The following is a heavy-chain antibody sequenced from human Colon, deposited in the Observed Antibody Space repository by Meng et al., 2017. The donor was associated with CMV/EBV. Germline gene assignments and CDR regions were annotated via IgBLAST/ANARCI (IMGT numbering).Heavy chain of an antibody. CDR3: ARQGGAGSASANWFDP. CDR1: GYNFNSYW. J-gene: IGHJ5*02. Sequence: KVSCRASGYNFNSYWIVWVRQMAGKGLEWMGVIYPGDSDTLYSLSFQGQVTISVDKSISTAYLQWNSLKASDTAIYYCARQGGAGSASANWFDPWGQGTLVTVSS. V-gene: IGHV5-51*01. D-gene: IGHD6-6*01. CDR2: IYPGDSDT.